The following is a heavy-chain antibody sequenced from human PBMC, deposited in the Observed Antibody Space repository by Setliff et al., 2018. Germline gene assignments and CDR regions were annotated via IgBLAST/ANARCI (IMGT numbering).Heavy chain of an antibody. CDR3: ARGNFYYASSGYYCFDY. CDR2: ISHSNTYI. D-gene: IGHD3-22*01. J-gene: IGHJ4*02. V-gene: IGHV3-21*01. Sequence: GGSLRLSCAASGFVFSTYDMNWVRQAPGKGLEWVSSISHSNTYIYYADSVKGRFTISRDNATNSLYLQMNSLRAEDTAVYYCARGNFYYASSGYYCFDYWGQGTLVTVSS. CDR1: GFVFSTYD.